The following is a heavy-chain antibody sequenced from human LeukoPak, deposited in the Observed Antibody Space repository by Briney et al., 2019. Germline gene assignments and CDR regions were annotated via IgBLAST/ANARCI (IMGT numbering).Heavy chain of an antibody. CDR2: IKQDGREK. Sequence: GGSLRLSCAASGFTFSSYYMSWVRQAPEMGLEWVATIKQDGREKYYVDSVKGRFTISRDNAKNSLYLQMNSLRAEDTAVYYCARRKCSSGSCFEDYWGQGTLVTVSS. CDR1: GFTFSSYY. D-gene: IGHD2-15*01. J-gene: IGHJ4*02. CDR3: ARRKCSSGSCFEDY. V-gene: IGHV3-7*01.